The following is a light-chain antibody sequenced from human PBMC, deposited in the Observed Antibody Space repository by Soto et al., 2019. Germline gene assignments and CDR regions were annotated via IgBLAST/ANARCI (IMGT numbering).Light chain of an antibody. V-gene: IGKV1-39*01. CDR2: AAS. J-gene: IGKJ5*01. CDR1: QTISNY. CDR3: QQSYNTPIT. Sequence: DIQMTQSPSSLSSSLGCRFTITCRASQTISNYLNWYQQKSGRAPELLVYAASNLQSGVPSRFTGSGSGTHFTLTISGLEPADFATYFCQQSYNTPITFGQGTRLEIK.